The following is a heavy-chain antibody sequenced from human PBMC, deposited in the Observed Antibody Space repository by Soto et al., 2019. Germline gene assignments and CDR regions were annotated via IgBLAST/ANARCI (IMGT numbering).Heavy chain of an antibody. CDR2: INPSGGSP. Sequence: ASVKVSCKASGYTFTSYYVHWVRQAPGQGLEWMGIINPSGGSPSYAQKFQGRVTMTRDTSTSTDYMELSSLSSEDTAVYYCARGTYYYGSGSYPFDYWGQGTLVTVS. CDR3: ARGTYYYGSGSYPFDY. V-gene: IGHV1-46*03. CDR1: GYTFTSYY. J-gene: IGHJ4*02. D-gene: IGHD3-10*01.